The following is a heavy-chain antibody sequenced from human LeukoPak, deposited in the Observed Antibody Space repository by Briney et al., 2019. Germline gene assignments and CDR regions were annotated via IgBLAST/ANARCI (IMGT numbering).Heavy chain of an antibody. CDR2: ISTDGKDK. J-gene: IGHJ4*02. Sequence: GGSLRLSCAASGFTLSNYAMHWVRQAPGKGLKWVTVISTDGKDKKYADSVKGRFAISRDNSKNTLDLQMNSLRAEDTAVYYCAKDQKWGPADYYFDSWGQGTLVTVSS. CDR1: GFTLSNYA. V-gene: IGHV3-30*18. CDR3: AKDQKWGPADYYFDS. D-gene: IGHD2-2*01.